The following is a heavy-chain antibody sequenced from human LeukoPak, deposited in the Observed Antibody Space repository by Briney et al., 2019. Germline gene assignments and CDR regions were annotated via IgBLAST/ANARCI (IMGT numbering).Heavy chain of an antibody. CDR2: ISGSGGST. CDR3: ARVVSPNVGFLEWSHGWFDP. CDR1: GFTFSSYA. V-gene: IGHV3-23*01. Sequence: GGSLRLSCAASGFTFSSYAMSWVRQAPGKGLEWVSAISGSGGSTYYADSVKGRFTISRDNSKNTLYLQMSSLRAEDTAVYYCARVVSPNVGFLEWSHGWFDPWGQGTLVTVSS. J-gene: IGHJ5*02. D-gene: IGHD3-3*01.